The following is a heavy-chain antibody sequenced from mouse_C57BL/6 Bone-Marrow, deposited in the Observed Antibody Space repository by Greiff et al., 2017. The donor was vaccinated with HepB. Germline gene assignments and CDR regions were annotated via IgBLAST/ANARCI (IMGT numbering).Heavy chain of an antibody. CDR2: IWSGGST. J-gene: IGHJ3*01. V-gene: IGHV2-2*01. CDR3: AAHYGSPAWFAY. Sequence: VKVVESGPGLVQPSQSLSITCTVSGFSLTSYGVHWVRQSPGKGLEWLGVIWSGGSTDYNAAFISRLSISKDNSKSQVFFKMNSLQADDTAIYYCAAHYGSPAWFAYWGQGTLVTVSA. D-gene: IGHD1-1*01. CDR1: GFSLTSYG.